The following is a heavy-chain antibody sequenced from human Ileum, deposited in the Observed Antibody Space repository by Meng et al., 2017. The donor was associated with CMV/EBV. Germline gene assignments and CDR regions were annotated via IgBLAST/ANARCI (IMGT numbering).Heavy chain of an antibody. CDR3: LRGNSGYGVFDY. CDR2: IYGTNT. V-gene: IGHV3-74*01. D-gene: IGHD2-2*03. J-gene: IGHJ4*02. CDR1: GFTFSSYN. Sequence: GESLKISCAASGFTFSSYNMNWVRQAPGRGLVWVSRIYGTNTYYADSVKGRFVISRDNAKNTLYLDMNNLRAEDTAVYYCLRGNSGYGVFDYWGQGNLVTVSS.